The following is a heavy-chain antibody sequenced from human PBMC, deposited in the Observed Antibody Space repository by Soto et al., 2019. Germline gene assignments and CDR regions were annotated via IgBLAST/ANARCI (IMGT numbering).Heavy chain of an antibody. CDR2: IYPGDSET. V-gene: IGHV5-51*01. CDR1: GYRFDSYW. D-gene: IGHD2-2*01. J-gene: IGHJ3*02. Sequence: PGEYLKICCKGSGYRFDSYWVGWVRQMPGKGLEWLGIIYPGDSETRYSPSFQGHVSISVDKSSSTAYLQWSSLKASDTAMYYCARKYCITSSRARTGIDIWGKGIMGTVS. CDR3: ARKYCITSSRARTGIDI.